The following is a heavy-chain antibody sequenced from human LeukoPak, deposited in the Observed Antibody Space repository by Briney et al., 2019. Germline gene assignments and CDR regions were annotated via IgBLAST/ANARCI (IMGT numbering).Heavy chain of an antibody. Sequence: SETLSLTCAVYGGSFSGYYWSWIRQPPGKGLEWIGYIYYSGSTYYNPSLKSRVTISVDTSKNQFSLKLSSVTAADTAVYYCARELLLNYYFDYWGQGTLVTVSS. CDR3: ARELLLNYYFDY. J-gene: IGHJ4*02. D-gene: IGHD3-22*01. CDR2: IYYSGST. V-gene: IGHV4-30-4*08. CDR1: GGSFSGYY.